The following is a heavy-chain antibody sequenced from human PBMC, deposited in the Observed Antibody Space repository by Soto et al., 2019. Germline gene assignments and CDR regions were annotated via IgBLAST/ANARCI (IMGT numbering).Heavy chain of an antibody. CDR1: GFTFRSYW. V-gene: IGHV3-7*01. CDR2: IKQDGSEK. Sequence: EVQLVESGGGLVQPGGSLRLSCTASGFTFRSYWMSWVRQAPGKGLEWVANIKQDGSEKYYADSVKGRFTISRDNAQNSLYLQMNTLRGDDTAVYYCLSGTFYFGWGQGTLVTVAS. J-gene: IGHJ4*02. CDR3: LSGTFYFG. D-gene: IGHD1-26*01.